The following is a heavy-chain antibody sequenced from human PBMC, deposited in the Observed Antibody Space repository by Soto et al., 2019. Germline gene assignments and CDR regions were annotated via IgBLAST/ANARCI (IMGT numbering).Heavy chain of an antibody. CDR3: AFRNWAEWLVPAGSFDY. D-gene: IGHD6-19*01. Sequence: SLRLSCTASGFTFINFAMNWVRQAPGKGLEWVSTISGRGDSTYYADSVKGRFTISRDNSRNTLYLQMNSLRAEDSATYYCAFRNWAEWLVPAGSFDYWGQGTLVTVSS. V-gene: IGHV3-23*01. J-gene: IGHJ4*02. CDR2: ISGRGDST. CDR1: GFTFINFA.